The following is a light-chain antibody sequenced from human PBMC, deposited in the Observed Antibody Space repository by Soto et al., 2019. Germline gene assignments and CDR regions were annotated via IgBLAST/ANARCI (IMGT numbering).Light chain of an antibody. J-gene: IGLJ2*01. CDR2: DVS. V-gene: IGLV2-11*01. CDR1: SSDVGGYNY. Sequence: QSVLTQPRSVSGSPGQSVTISCTGTSSDVGGYNYVSWYQQHPGKAPKLMIYDVSKRPSGVPDRFSGSKSGNTASLTISGLQAEDEADYYCCSHAGSYTLHVVFGGGTKLTVL. CDR3: CSHAGSYTLHVV.